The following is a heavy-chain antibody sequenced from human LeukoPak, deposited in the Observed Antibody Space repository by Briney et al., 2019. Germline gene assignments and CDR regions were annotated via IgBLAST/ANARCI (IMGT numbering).Heavy chain of an antibody. CDR1: GFTFSSYD. CDR3: ARAEEGAVEFDY. J-gene: IGHJ4*02. D-gene: IGHD6-19*01. CDR2: IGTAGDT. Sequence: GGSLRLSCAASGFTFSSYDMHWVRHATGKGLEWVSAIGTAGDTYYPGSVKGRFTISRENAKNSLYLQMNSLRAGDTAVYYCARAEEGAVEFDYWGQGTLVTVSS. V-gene: IGHV3-13*01.